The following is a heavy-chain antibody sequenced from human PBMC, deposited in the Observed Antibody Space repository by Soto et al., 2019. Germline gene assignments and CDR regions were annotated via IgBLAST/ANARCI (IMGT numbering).Heavy chain of an antibody. CDR1: GDSISGGASF. D-gene: IGHD2-2*01. V-gene: IGHV4-31*03. Sequence: PSETLSLTCTVSGDSISGGASFWSWIRQPPGKGLEWIANVYYSGSSYYIPSLKSRLTISVDTTKNQFSLQVKSMTAADTAVYYCAKLSCTSSNCYFPDWFDPWGQGTLDTVSS. J-gene: IGHJ5*02. CDR3: AKLSCTSSNCYFPDWFDP. CDR2: VYYSGSS.